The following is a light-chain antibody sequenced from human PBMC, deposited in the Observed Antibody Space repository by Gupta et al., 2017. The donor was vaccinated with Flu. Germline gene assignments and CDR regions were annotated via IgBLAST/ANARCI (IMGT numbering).Light chain of an antibody. J-gene: IGKJ2*01. V-gene: IGKV3-20*01. Sequence: EIVLTQSPGTRSLSPGERATLSCRASQSVSSSYLAWYQQKPGQAPRLLIDGASSRATGIPDRFSGSGSGTDFTLTISRLEPEDFAVYYCQQYGSSPQTFGQGTKLEIK. CDR2: GAS. CDR1: QSVSSSY. CDR3: QQYGSSPQT.